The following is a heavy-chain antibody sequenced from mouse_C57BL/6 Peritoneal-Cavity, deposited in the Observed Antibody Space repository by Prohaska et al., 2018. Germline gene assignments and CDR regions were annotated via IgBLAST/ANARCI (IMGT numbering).Heavy chain of an antibody. Sequence: EVQLQQPGPELVTPGASVQIPCKASGYTFTDYNMDCGQPSHGTSLEWIGEINPNNGGTIYNQKFKCKATWTVDKSSSTAYMELRSLTSEDTAVYYCARRGNYFDYWGQGTTLTVSS. V-gene: IGHV1-18*01. D-gene: IGHD1-1*02. CDR2: INPNNGGT. CDR3: ARRGNYFDY. CDR1: GYTFTDYN. J-gene: IGHJ2*01.